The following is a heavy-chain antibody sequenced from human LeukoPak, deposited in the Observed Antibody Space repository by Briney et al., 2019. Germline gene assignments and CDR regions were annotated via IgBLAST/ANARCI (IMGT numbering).Heavy chain of an antibody. J-gene: IGHJ4*02. D-gene: IGHD3-10*01. Sequence: ASVKVSCKASGYTFTNYGISWVRQAPGQGLEWMGWINPNSGGTNYAQKFQGRVTITRDTSISTAYMELSRLRSDDTAVYYCARGRGDYFDYWGQGTLVTVSS. CDR2: INPNSGGT. CDR1: GYTFTNYG. V-gene: IGHV1-2*02. CDR3: ARGRGDYFDY.